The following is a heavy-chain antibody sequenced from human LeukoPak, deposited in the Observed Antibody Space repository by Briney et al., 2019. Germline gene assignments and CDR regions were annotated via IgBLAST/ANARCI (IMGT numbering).Heavy chain of an antibody. D-gene: IGHD3-10*01. CDR3: ARGGGGDSSGRNWFDP. V-gene: IGHV3-30*03. CDR2: ISYDGSNK. Sequence: GGSLRLSCVVSGFNFSNYWMNWVRQAPGKGLEWVAVISYDGSNKYYADSVKGRFTISRDNSKNTLYLQMNSLRAEDTAVYYCARGGGGDSSGRNWFDPWGQGTLVTVSS. J-gene: IGHJ5*02. CDR1: GFNFSNYW.